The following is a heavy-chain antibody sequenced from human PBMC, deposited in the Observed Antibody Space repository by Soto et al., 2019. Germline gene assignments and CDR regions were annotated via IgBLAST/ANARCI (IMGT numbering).Heavy chain of an antibody. D-gene: IGHD1-26*01. CDR1: GGTFSSYT. CDR3: ARVSGSYYYDSGMDV. Sequence: QVQLVQSGAEVKKPGSSVKVSCKASGGTFSSYTISWVRQAPGQGLEWMGRIIPILGIANYAQKFQGRVTITADKSTSTAYMELSSLRSEDTAVYYCARVSGSYYYDSGMDVWGQGTTVTVSS. V-gene: IGHV1-69*02. CDR2: IIPILGIA. J-gene: IGHJ6*02.